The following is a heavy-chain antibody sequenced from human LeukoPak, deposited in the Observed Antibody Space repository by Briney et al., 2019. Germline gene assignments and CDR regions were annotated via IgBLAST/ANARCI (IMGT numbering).Heavy chain of an antibody. D-gene: IGHD3-22*01. CDR3: ERARKESGYYPVGELDY. CDR2: IKQDGSDK. J-gene: IGHJ4*02. V-gene: IGHV3-7*04. CDR1: GFTFNTYW. Sequence: GGSLRLSCAASGFTFNTYWMTWVRQAPGKGLEWVANIKQDGSDKYYVDSVKGRFTISRDNAKNSLYLQMNSLRAEDTAVYYCERARKESGYYPVGELDYWGQGTLVTVSS.